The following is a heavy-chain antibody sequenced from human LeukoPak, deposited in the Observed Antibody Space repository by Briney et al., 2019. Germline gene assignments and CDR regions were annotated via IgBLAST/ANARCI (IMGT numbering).Heavy chain of an antibody. V-gene: IGHV3-21*01. J-gene: IGHJ4*02. CDR1: GFTFSSYS. D-gene: IGHD2-2*01. Sequence: GGSLRLSCAASGFTFSSYSMNWVRQAPGKGLEWVSSISSSSSYIYYADSVKGRFTISRDNAKNSLYLQMNSLRAEDTAVYYCARGGDIVVVPAAYFDYWGQGTLVTVSS. CDR3: ARGGDIVVVPAAYFDY. CDR2: ISSSSSYI.